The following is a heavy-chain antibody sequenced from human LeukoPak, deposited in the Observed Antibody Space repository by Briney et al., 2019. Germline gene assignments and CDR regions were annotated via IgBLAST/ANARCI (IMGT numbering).Heavy chain of an antibody. CDR1: GFRFDDYG. V-gene: IGHV3-20*04. Sequence: GGSLRLSCVASGFRFDDYGMSWVRQAPGKGLEWVSGINWNGGSTGYADSVKGRFTISRDNAKNSLYLRMNSLRAEDTALYYCARGGSAGWYSFDYWGQGTLVTVSS. CDR3: ARGGSAGWYSFDY. D-gene: IGHD6-19*01. CDR2: INWNGGST. J-gene: IGHJ4*02.